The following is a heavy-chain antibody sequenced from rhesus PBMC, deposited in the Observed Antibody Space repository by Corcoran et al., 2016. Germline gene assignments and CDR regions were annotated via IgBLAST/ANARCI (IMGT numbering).Heavy chain of an antibody. V-gene: IGHV4-169*02. CDR2: IYGSGSST. D-gene: IGHD3-16*01. J-gene: IGHJ4*01. Sequence: QLQLQESGPGLVKPSETLSVTCAVSGGSISSSYWSWIRQAPGKGLVLIGDIYGSGSSTNYNPSLKSRVTLSVDTSKNQLSLKLSSVTAADTAVYYCASGSGSYTYFDYWGQGVLVTVSS. CDR3: ASGSGSYTYFDY. CDR1: GGSISSSY.